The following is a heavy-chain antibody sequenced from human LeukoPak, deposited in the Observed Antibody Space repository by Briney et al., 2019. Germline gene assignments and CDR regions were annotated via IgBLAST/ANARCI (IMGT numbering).Heavy chain of an antibody. V-gene: IGHV4-31*03. CDR3: ARIVGSNYGQGDF. CDR1: DDSIRSNGYY. Sequence: PSETLSLTCTVSDDSIRSNGYYWSWIRQLPGEGLEWIGFIHYNGNAYYTPSLKSRVIISIDKSKSHFSLDLSSVTAADTAVYYCARIVGSNYGQGDFWGQGTLITVSS. J-gene: IGHJ4*02. CDR2: IHYNGNA. D-gene: IGHD3-10*01.